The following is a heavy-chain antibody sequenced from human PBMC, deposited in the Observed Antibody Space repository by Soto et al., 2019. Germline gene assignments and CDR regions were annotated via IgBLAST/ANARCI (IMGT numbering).Heavy chain of an antibody. CDR1: GGSFSGYY. V-gene: IGHV4-34*01. CDR2: INHSGST. J-gene: IGHJ4*02. CDR3: ARGKLSDYVWGSYRYHFDY. D-gene: IGHD3-16*02. Sequence: QVQLQQWGAGLLKPSETLSLTCAVYGGSFSGYYWSWIRQPPGKGLEWIGEINHSGSTNYNPSLKSRVTISVYTSKNQFSLNLSSVTAAYTAVYYCARGKLSDYVWGSYRYHFDYWGQGTVVTVSS.